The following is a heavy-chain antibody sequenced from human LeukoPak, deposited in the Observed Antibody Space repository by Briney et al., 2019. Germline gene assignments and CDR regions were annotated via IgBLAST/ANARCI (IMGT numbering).Heavy chain of an antibody. Sequence: PGGSLRLSCAASGFPFSSCTMNWVRQAPGKGLERVSSISSSSSYIYYADSVKGRFTISRDNAKNSLYLQMNSLRAEDTAVYYCARWAQGAQLVVGGFDYWGQGTLVTVSS. D-gene: IGHD6-6*01. J-gene: IGHJ4*02. CDR3: ARWAQGAQLVVGGFDY. CDR2: ISSSSSYI. CDR1: GFPFSSCT. V-gene: IGHV3-21*01.